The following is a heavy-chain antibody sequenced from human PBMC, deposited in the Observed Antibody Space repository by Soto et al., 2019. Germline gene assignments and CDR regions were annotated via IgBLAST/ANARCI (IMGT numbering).Heavy chain of an antibody. D-gene: IGHD3-3*01. J-gene: IGHJ4*02. CDR2: VDYSGNS. Sequence: SETLSLTCTVSGGSINTYYWSWIRQPPGKGLEWIGYVDYSGNSDSSPSLKSRVTISIDTSQSTLYLQMNSLRADDTAMYYCARWSYLDYWGQGTRVTVSS. CDR1: GGSINTYY. CDR3: ARWSYLDY. V-gene: IGHV4-59*08.